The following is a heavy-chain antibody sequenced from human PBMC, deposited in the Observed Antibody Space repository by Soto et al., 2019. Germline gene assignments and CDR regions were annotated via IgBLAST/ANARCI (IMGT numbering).Heavy chain of an antibody. V-gene: IGHV3-23*01. CDR2: ISDSGGST. Sequence: SGGTLRLSCAASGFTFSSYAMSWVRQAPGKGLEWVSAISDSGGSTYYADSVKGRFTISRDNPKNTLYLQMNSLRAEDTAVYYCAKPGYLEQWLVRGYFDYWGQGTLVTVSS. D-gene: IGHD6-19*01. CDR3: AKPGYLEQWLVRGYFDY. CDR1: GFTFSSYA. J-gene: IGHJ4*02.